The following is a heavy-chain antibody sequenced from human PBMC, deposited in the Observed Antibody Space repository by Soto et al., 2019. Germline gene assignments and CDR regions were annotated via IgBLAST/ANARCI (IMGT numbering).Heavy chain of an antibody. CDR2: IYYSGST. Sequence: QVQLQESGPGLVKPSQTLSLTCTVSDGSISSGGYYWSWIRQHPGKGLEWIGYIYYSGSTYYNPSLKSRDTISVDTSKNQCSLKLSSVTAADTAVYYCASDGSNPSISYYYYGMDVWGQGTTVTVSS. J-gene: IGHJ6*02. CDR1: DGSISSGGYY. V-gene: IGHV4-31*03. CDR3: ASDGSNPSISYYYYGMDV. D-gene: IGHD4-4*01.